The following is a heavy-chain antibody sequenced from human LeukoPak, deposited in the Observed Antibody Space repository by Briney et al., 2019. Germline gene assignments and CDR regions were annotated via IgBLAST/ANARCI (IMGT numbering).Heavy chain of an antibody. J-gene: IGHJ4*02. CDR1: GFTFSSYA. CDR3: ARGGGSYFWEFDY. Sequence: GGSLRLSCAASGFTFSSYAMHWVRQAPGKGLEWVAVISYDGSNKYYADSVKGRSTISRDNSKITLYLQMNSLRAEDTAVYYCARGGGSYFWEFDYWGQGTLVTVSS. D-gene: IGHD1-26*01. V-gene: IGHV3-30-3*01. CDR2: ISYDGSNK.